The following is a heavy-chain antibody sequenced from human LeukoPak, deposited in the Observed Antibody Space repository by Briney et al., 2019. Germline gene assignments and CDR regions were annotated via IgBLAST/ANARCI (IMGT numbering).Heavy chain of an antibody. CDR2: IWYDGSNK. Sequence: GGCLRLSCAASGFTFSSYGMHWVRQAPGKGLEWVAVIWYDGSNKYYADSVKGRFTISRDNSKNTLYLQMNSLRAEDTAVYYCASTRAVWFGDPGYYGMDVWGKGTTVTVSS. CDR1: GFTFSSYG. J-gene: IGHJ6*04. V-gene: IGHV3-33*01. D-gene: IGHD3-10*01. CDR3: ASTRAVWFGDPGYYGMDV.